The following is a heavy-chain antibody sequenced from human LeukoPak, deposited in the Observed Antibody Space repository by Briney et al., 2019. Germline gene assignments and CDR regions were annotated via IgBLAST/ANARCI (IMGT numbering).Heavy chain of an antibody. CDR1: GYTFTSYD. D-gene: IGHD3-16*02. CDR3: GRGSDYVSGSYRYNYYHMDV. CDR2: ISAYNGNT. V-gene: IGHV1-18*01. Sequence: GASVKVSCKASGYTFTSYDINWVRQATGQGLEWMGWISAYNGNTNYAQKLQGRVTMTTDTSTSTAYMELRSLRSDDTAVYYCGRGSDYVSGSYRYNYYHMDVWGKGTTVTVSS. J-gene: IGHJ6*03.